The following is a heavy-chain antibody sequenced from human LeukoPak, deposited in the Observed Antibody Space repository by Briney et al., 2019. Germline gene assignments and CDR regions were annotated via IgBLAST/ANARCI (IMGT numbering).Heavy chain of an antibody. Sequence: PGRSLRLSCAASGFTFSSYAMHWVRQAPGKGLEWVAVISYDGSNKYYADSVKGRFTISRDNSKNTLYLQMNSLRAEDTAVYYCARGRSTSWMSSMGYWGQGTLVTVSS. J-gene: IGHJ4*02. CDR3: ARGRSTSWMSSMGY. D-gene: IGHD2-2*01. CDR1: GFTFSSYA. CDR2: ISYDGSNK. V-gene: IGHV3-30-3*01.